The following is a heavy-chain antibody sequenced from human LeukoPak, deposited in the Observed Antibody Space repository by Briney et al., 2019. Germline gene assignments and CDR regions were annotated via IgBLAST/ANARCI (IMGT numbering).Heavy chain of an antibody. V-gene: IGHV3-21*06. D-gene: IGHD2-21*01. CDR2: VSSGSTYI. Sequence: PGGSQALSCAASGFTFGSYSMTWVRQAPGKGLEWVSSVSSGSTYIYYADSVRGRFTISRDNAKSSLYLLMNSLRVDDTAVYYCARGRATGSSRVFVVHWGQGTLVTVSS. CDR1: GFTFGSYS. CDR3: ARGRATGSSRVFVVH. J-gene: IGHJ4*01.